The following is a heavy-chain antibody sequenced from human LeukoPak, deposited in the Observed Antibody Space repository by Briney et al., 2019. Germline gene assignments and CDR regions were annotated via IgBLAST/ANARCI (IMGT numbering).Heavy chain of an antibody. CDR2: IIPIFGTA. CDR3: ARDGGSYSTNFDY. J-gene: IGHJ4*02. CDR1: GFTFSSYA. D-gene: IGHD1-26*01. Sequence: GGSLRLSCAASGFTFSSYAISWVRQAPGQGLEWMGGIIPIFGTANYAQKFQGRVTITTDESTSTAYMELSSLRSEDTAVYYCARDGGSYSTNFDYWGQGTLVTVSS. V-gene: IGHV1-69*05.